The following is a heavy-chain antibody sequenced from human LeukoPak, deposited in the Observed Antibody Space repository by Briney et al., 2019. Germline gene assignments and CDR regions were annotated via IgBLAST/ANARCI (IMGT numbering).Heavy chain of an antibody. J-gene: IGHJ4*02. V-gene: IGHV3-11*05. D-gene: IGHD5/OR15-5a*01. CDR1: GFTFSDFY. CDR3: ASDQVSGVFDY. Sequence: GGSLRLSCAGSGFTFSDFYMNWIRQAPGKGLEWLAYISPSGSYTTYAGSVKGRFVISRDNTKNSVSLHMNTLTADDTAVYFCASDQVSGVFDYWGQGARVTVSS. CDR2: ISPSGSYT.